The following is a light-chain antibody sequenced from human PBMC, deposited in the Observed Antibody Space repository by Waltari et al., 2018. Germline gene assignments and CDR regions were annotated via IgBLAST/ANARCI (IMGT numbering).Light chain of an antibody. CDR1: RSLLYSSINKNY. CDR2: WAS. CDR3: QQYYTPPFT. J-gene: IGKJ4*01. V-gene: IGKV4-1*01. Sequence: DIVMTQSPDSLAVSLGESATINCKSSRSLLYSSINKNYLAWYQQKPGQPPKLLFSWASTRESGVPDRFSGSGSGTDFTLTISSLQATDVAVYYCQQYYTPPFTFGGGTQVEIK.